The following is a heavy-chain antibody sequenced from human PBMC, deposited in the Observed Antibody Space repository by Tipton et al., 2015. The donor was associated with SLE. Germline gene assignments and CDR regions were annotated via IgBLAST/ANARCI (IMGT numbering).Heavy chain of an antibody. CDR3: ARDPSYGACDI. V-gene: IGHV3-7*01. CDR2: INPDGSGK. CDR1: GFSFSNSW. J-gene: IGHJ3*02. D-gene: IGHD3-16*01. Sequence: SLRLSCEASGFSFSNSWLTWVRQSPVRGLEFVAEINPDGSGKSYVDSVRGRFTISRENAKNSVGLQMNSLRVEDTAVYYCARDPSYGACDIWGQGTMFAVAS.